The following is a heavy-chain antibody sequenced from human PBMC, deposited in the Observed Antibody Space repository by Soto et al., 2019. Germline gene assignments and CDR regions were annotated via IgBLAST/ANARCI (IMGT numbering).Heavy chain of an antibody. CDR2: VNHSGST. D-gene: IGHD1-7*01. J-gene: IGHJ6*02. CDR3: ASNWNYGNYYYGMDV. Sequence: SETLSLTCAVYGGSFSGYYWNWIRQPPGKGLEWIGEVNHSGSTNYNPSLKSRVTISVDTSKNQFSLKLSSVTAADTAVYYCASNWNYGNYYYGMDVWGQGTTVTVS. CDR1: GGSFSGYY. V-gene: IGHV4-34*01.